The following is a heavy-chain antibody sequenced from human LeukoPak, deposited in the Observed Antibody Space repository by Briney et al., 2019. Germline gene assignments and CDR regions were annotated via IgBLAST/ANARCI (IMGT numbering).Heavy chain of an antibody. CDR1: GASISTIDYY. V-gene: IGHV4-39*07. D-gene: IGHD6-19*01. Sequence: SETLSLTCTVSGASISTIDYYWGWIRQPPGKGLEWIGSVLYSGNPYYNPSLKSRVSISIDTSKNQFSLDLSSVTAADTALYYCARGGRVTTVVGFNWFDPWGQGTLVTVSS. J-gene: IGHJ5*02. CDR3: ARGGRVTTVVGFNWFDP. CDR2: VLYSGNP.